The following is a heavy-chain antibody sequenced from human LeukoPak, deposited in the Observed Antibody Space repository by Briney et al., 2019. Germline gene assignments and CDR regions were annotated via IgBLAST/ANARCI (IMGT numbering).Heavy chain of an antibody. D-gene: IGHD2-15*01. CDR1: GYTYSIYW. CDR3: ARRRAGYCSGGSCQYYFDY. CDR2: NYPGDSKT. Sequence: GESLKISCKASGYTYSIYWIARVRQMPGKGLEWVATNYPGDSKTRYSPSFQGQVTISADRSISTAYLPWSSLKASDTAMYYCARRRAGYCSGGSCQYYFDYWGQGTLVTVSS. J-gene: IGHJ4*02. V-gene: IGHV5-51*01.